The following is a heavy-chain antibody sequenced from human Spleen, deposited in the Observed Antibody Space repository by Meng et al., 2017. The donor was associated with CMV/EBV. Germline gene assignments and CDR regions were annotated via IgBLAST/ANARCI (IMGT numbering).Heavy chain of an antibody. CDR3: AISLGRDNPCDS. D-gene: IGHD7-27*01. Sequence: GESLKISCKASGYNFASYWIGWVRQMPGKGLEWMGTIYPGDSDPRYSPSFQGQVTISVDKSIRTAYLQWNSLKASDTAMYYCAISLGRDNPCDSWGQGTLVTVSS. CDR2: IYPGDSDP. J-gene: IGHJ5*01. V-gene: IGHV5-51*01. CDR1: GYNFASYW.